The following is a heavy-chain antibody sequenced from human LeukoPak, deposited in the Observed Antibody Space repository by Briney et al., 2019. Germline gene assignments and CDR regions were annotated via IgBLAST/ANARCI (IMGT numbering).Heavy chain of an antibody. CDR1: GGSICTYY. J-gene: IGHJ6*03. CDR3: ARHIGGGIEDMDV. Sequence: SETLSLTCTVSGGSICTYYWSWVRQSPGRGLEWIGYIYVTGNRYNPYLQSRATISVDTSRNQFFLKMSSVTAADPAVYYCARHIGGGIEDMDVWGKGTKVTVSS. CDR2: IYVTGN. V-gene: IGHV4-59*08. D-gene: IGHD3-16*02.